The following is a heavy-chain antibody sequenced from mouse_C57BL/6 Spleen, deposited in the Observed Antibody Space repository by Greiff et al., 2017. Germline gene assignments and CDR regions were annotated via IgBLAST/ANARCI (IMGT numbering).Heavy chain of an antibody. V-gene: IGHV1-81*01. J-gene: IGHJ4*01. CDR1: GYTFTSYG. CDR2: IYPRSGNT. D-gene: IGHD2-1*01. CDR3: ARRPIYYGNYVENYYYAMDY. Sequence: QVQLQQSGAELARPGASVKLSCKASGYTFTSYGISWVKQRTGQGLEWIGEIYPRSGNTYYNEKFKGKATLTADKSSSTAYMELRSLTSEDSAVYFCARRPIYYGNYVENYYYAMDYWGQGTSVTVSS.